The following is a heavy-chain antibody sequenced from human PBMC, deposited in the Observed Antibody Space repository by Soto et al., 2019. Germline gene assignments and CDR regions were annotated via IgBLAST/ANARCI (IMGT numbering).Heavy chain of an antibody. CDR2: FDPEDGET. D-gene: IGHD6-19*01. CDR1: GYTLTELS. CDR3: ATGQPGIAVAGTGLVKRNYSYYYYYYMDV. Sequence: ASVKVSCKVSGYTLTELSMHWVRQAPGKGLEWMGGFDPEDGETIYAQKFQGRVTMTEDTSTDTAYMELSSLRSEDTAVYYCATGQPGIAVAGTGLVKRNYSYYYYYYMDVWGKGTTVTVSS. J-gene: IGHJ6*03. V-gene: IGHV1-24*01.